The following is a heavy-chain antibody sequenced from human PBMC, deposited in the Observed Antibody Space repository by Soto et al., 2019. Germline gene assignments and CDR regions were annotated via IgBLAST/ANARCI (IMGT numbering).Heavy chain of an antibody. CDR1: GYTFSGFY. CDR2: INPNSGGT. J-gene: IGHJ4*02. CDR3: ASAAVTGTAGLDF. Sequence: GASVKVSCKASGYTFSGFYMHWVRQAPGQGLEWKGWINPNSGGTKSAEKFQGRVTMTRDTSISTAYMELSRLTSDDTAVYYCASAAVTGTAGLDFWGQGTQVTVSS. D-gene: IGHD6-19*01. V-gene: IGHV1-2*02.